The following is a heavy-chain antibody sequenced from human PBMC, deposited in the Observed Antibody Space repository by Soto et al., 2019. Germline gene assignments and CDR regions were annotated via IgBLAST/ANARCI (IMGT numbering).Heavy chain of an antibody. Sequence: QLQLQESGSGLVKPSQTLSLTCAVSGGSISSGGYSWSWIRQPPGKGLEWIGYIYHSGSTYYNPSLKSRVTISVDRSKNQFSLKLRSVTAADSAVYYCAGVRGPYCGGECYPPTPNWFDPWGQGTLVTVFS. V-gene: IGHV4-30-2*01. CDR2: IYHSGST. J-gene: IGHJ5*02. CDR1: GGSISSGGYS. D-gene: IGHD2-21*01. CDR3: AGVRGPYCGGECYPPTPNWFDP.